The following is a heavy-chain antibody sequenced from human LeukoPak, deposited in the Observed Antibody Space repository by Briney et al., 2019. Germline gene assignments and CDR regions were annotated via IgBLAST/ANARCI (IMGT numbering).Heavy chain of an antibody. CDR1: GFTFSSHK. D-gene: IGHD3-22*01. CDR2: ISSGSSTI. CDR3: ASGDYYVS. Sequence: GGSLRLSCAASGFTFSSHKMNWVRQAPGKGLEWVSYISSGSSTIYYADSVKGRFTISRDNAKNSLYLQMNSLRDDDTAVYYCASGDYYVSWGHGTLVTVSS. J-gene: IGHJ5*01. V-gene: IGHV3-48*02.